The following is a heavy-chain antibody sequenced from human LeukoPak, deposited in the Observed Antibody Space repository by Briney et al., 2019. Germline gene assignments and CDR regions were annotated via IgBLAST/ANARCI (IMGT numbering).Heavy chain of an antibody. V-gene: IGHV3-21*01. Sequence: GGSLRLSCAASGFTFSSYSMNWVRQAPGKGLEWVSSISSSSSYIYYADSVKGRFTISRDNAKNSLYLQMNSLRAEDTAVYYCARDGIQYYYGSGVRDYWGQGTLVTVSS. J-gene: IGHJ4*02. CDR2: ISSSSSYI. CDR3: ARDGIQYYYGSGVRDY. CDR1: GFTFSSYS. D-gene: IGHD3-10*01.